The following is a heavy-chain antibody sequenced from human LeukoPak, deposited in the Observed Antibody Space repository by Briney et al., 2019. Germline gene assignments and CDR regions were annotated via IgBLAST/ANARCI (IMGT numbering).Heavy chain of an antibody. D-gene: IGHD3-9*01. J-gene: IGHJ4*02. Sequence: AGGSLRLSCEASGFTFSHYGMHWVRQVPGKGLEWVAFIRYDGSNKYYTDSVKGRVTISTDNSKNTLYLQMNTLRPEDTAVYYCATDRVGILSGVEHEADNYFDYWGQGTLVTVSS. V-gene: IGHV3-30*02. CDR1: GFTFSHYG. CDR2: IRYDGSNK. CDR3: ATDRVGILSGVEHEADNYFDY.